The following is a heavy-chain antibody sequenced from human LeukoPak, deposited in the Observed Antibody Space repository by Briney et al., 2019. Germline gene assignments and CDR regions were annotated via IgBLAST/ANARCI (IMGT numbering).Heavy chain of an antibody. D-gene: IGHD3-10*01. CDR1: GNSISSGDNY. J-gene: IGHJ5*02. CDR3: ARGARRYYGSGGIGILDP. Sequence: PSETLSLTCTVSGNSISSGDNYWSWIRQPPGKGLEWIGYIYYSGSTNSNPSLKSRVTISVDTSKNQFTLKLSSVTAADTAVYYCARGARRYYGSGGIGILDPWGQGTLVTVSS. V-gene: IGHV4-61*08. CDR2: IYYSGST.